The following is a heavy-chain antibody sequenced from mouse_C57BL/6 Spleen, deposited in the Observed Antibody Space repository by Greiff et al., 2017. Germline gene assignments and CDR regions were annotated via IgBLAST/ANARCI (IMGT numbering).Heavy chain of an antibody. CDR3: ARSYDYPYYYAMDY. V-gene: IGHV1-7*01. Sequence: VQLQQSGAELAKPGASVKLSCKASGYTFTGYWIHWVKQRPGQGLEWIGYINPSSGYTKYNQKFKDKATLTADKSSSTAYMQLSSLTYENSAVYYCARSYDYPYYYAMDYWGQGTSVTVSS. J-gene: IGHJ4*01. D-gene: IGHD2-4*01. CDR2: INPSSGYT. CDR1: GYTFTGYW.